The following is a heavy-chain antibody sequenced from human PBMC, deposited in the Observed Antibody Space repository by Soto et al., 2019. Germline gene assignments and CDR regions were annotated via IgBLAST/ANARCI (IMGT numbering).Heavy chain of an antibody. V-gene: IGHV3-30-3*01. CDR1: GFTFSSYA. CDR2: ISYDGSNK. Sequence: GGSLRLSCAASGFTFSSYAMHWVRQAPGKGLEWVAVISYDGSNKYYADSVKGRFTISRDNSKNTLYLQMNSLRAEDTAVYYCARVFRAAAGMFIGMDVWGQGTTVTVSS. CDR3: ARVFRAAAGMFIGMDV. D-gene: IGHD6-13*01. J-gene: IGHJ6*02.